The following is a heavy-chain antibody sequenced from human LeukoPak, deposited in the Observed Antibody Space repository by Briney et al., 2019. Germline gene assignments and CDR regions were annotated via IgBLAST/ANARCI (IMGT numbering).Heavy chain of an antibody. J-gene: IGHJ4*02. D-gene: IGHD6-19*01. CDR3: ARAWAGSASY. Sequence: GGSLRLSCAASGFTLSNYWMAWVRQAPGKGLEWVASINQDGSKIYYADSMTGRFIISRDTAKNSLYLQMNSLRVEDTAVYYCARAWAGSASYWGQGTLVTVSS. V-gene: IGHV3-7*04. CDR2: INQDGSKI. CDR1: GFTLSNYW.